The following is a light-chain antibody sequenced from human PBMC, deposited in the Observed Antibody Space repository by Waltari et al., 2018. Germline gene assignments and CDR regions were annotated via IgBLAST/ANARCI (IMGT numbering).Light chain of an antibody. CDR2: WAS. CDR3: QQYYSTPYT. Sequence: DIVMTQSPDSLAVSLGERAPINCKSSQSVLYSSNNKNYFAWYQQKPGQPPKLLIYWASTRESGVPDRFSGSGSGTDFTLTISSLQAEDVAVYYCQQYYSTPYTFGQGTKLEIK. V-gene: IGKV4-1*01. CDR1: QSVLYSSNNKNY. J-gene: IGKJ2*01.